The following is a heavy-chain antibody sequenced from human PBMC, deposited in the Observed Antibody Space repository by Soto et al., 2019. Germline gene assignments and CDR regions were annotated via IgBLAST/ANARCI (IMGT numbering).Heavy chain of an antibody. Sequence: QVQVVQSGAEVKKPGASVKISCKASGDLFTSYYIHWARQAPGQGLEWMGMINPGGGTTSYAQGCHGIATMTRDTPTTTVCMVLSGLIPEDTAVVYCASPDYDSRAPLSYYGLDVWGQGPPVILYS. V-gene: IGHV1-46*01. CDR2: INPGGGTT. CDR3: ASPDYDSRAPLSYYGLDV. J-gene: IGHJ6*02. D-gene: IGHD3-10*01. CDR1: GDLFTSYY.